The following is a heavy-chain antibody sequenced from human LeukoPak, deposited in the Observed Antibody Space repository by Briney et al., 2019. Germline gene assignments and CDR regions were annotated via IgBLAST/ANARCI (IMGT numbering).Heavy chain of an antibody. Sequence: GGSLRLSCAASGFTFSSYWMSWVRQAPGKGLEWVANIKQDGSEKYYVDSVKGRFTISRDNAKNSLYLQMNSLRDEDTAVYYCASDVSWQHLDYWGQGTLVTVSS. V-gene: IGHV3-7*01. CDR3: ASDVSWQHLDY. D-gene: IGHD6-13*01. J-gene: IGHJ4*02. CDR1: GFTFSSYW. CDR2: IKQDGSEK.